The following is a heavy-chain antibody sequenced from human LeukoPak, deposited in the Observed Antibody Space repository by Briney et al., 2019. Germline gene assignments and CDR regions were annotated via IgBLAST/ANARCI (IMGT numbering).Heavy chain of an antibody. D-gene: IGHD5-12*01. CDR3: ARAKRGYSGYDFTEVIDY. V-gene: IGHV1-18*04. CDR2: ISAYNGNT. Sequence: ASVKVSCEASGYTFTSYGISWVRQAPGQGLEWMGWISAYNGNTNYAQKLQGRVTMTTDTSTSTAYMELRSLRSDDTAVYYCARAKRGYSGYDFTEVIDYWGQGTLVTVSS. CDR1: GYTFTSYG. J-gene: IGHJ4*02.